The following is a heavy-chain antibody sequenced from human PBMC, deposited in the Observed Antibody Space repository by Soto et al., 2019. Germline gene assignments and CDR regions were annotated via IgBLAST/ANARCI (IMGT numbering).Heavy chain of an antibody. V-gene: IGHV1-8*01. CDR3: GICFSLSWLYYYSYYIDF. CDR1: GYTFTSYD. D-gene: IGHD3-16*01. CDR2: VNPNSGNT. Sequence: ASVKVSCKASGYTFTSYDINWVRQATGQGLGWMGWVNPNSGNTGYAQKFQGRVTVTRNTSISTAYMELSSLRAEDTAVYYCGICFSLSWLYYYSYYIDFWGKGTPVTVSS. J-gene: IGHJ6*03.